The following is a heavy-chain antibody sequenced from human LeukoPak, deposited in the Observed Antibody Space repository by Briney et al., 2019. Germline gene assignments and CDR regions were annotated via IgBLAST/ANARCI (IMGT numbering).Heavy chain of an antibody. CDR2: ISGSGGST. Sequence: PGGSLRLSCAASGFTFSSYAMSWVRQAPGKGLQWVSAISGSGGSTYCSDSVKGRFTISRDNSKSTLYLQMNSLRAEDTALYYCAKDQSSGWPNYFDYWGQGTLVTVSS. CDR3: AKDQSSGWPNYFDY. D-gene: IGHD6-19*01. J-gene: IGHJ4*02. CDR1: GFTFSSYA. V-gene: IGHV3-23*01.